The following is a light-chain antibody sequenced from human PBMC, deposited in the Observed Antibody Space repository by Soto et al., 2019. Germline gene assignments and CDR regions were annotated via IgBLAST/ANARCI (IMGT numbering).Light chain of an antibody. CDR2: GAS. CDR1: QSISTH. J-gene: IGKJ2*01. Sequence: DIQMTQSPSSLSGSVGDRVTITCRASQSISTHLNWYQQKPGKAPNLLIYGASSLHVGVASRFSASGSGTDFTLTISNLQPEDCATYHCQQSYSTPRTFGQRTKLEIK. V-gene: IGKV1-39*01. CDR3: QQSYSTPRT.